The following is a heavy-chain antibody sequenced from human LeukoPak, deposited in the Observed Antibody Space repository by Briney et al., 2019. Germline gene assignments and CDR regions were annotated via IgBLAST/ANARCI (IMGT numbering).Heavy chain of an antibody. Sequence: GASVKVSCKASGYTFTSYYMHWVRQAPGQGLEWMGIINPSGGSTSYAQKLQGRVTMTTDTSTSTAYMELRSLRSDDTAVYYCARDPSGWGRRRYLDAFDIWGQGTMVTVSS. J-gene: IGHJ3*02. D-gene: IGHD3-16*01. V-gene: IGHV1-46*01. CDR1: GYTFTSYY. CDR2: INPSGGST. CDR3: ARDPSGWGRRRYLDAFDI.